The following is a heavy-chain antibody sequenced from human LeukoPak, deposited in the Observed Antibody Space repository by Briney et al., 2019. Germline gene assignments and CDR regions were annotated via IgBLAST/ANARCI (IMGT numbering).Heavy chain of an antibody. CDR3: ARGRYLTTLGGAAAGFLDY. D-gene: IGHD6-13*01. CDR1: GGSFSGYY. V-gene: IGHV4-34*01. Sequence: SETLSLTCGVYGGSFSGYYWNWIRQSPGKGLEWIGEINHSGSTNYNPSLKSRVTMSVDTSQKQFSLRLTSVRAADTAVYYCARGRYLTTLGGAAAGFLDYWGQGTVVTVSS. CDR2: INHSGST. J-gene: IGHJ4*02.